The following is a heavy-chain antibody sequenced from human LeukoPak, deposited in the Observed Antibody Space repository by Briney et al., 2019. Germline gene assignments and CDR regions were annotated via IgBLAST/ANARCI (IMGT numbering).Heavy chain of an antibody. V-gene: IGHV3-23*01. CDR3: AKDPYRLWQQLVPAFDI. CDR1: GFTFSSYA. Sequence: GGSLRLSFAASGFTFSSYAMSWVRQAPGKGLEWVSAISGSGGSTYYADSVKGRFTISRDNSKNTLYLQMNSLRAEDTAVYYCAKDPYRLWQQLVPAFDIWGQGTMVTVSS. J-gene: IGHJ3*02. D-gene: IGHD6-13*01. CDR2: ISGSGGST.